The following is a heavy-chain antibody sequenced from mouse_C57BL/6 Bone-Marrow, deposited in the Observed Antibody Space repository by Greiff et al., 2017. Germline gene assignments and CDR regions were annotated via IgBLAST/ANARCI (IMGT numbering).Heavy chain of an antibody. D-gene: IGHD2-3*01. J-gene: IGHJ2*01. CDR3: ARERGRWLLLFDY. CDR2: ISDGGSYT. CDR1: GFTFSSYA. Sequence: EVKLMESGGGLVKPGGSLKLSCAASGFTFSSYAMSWVRQTPEKRLEWVATISDGGSYTYYPDNVKGRFTISRDNAKNNLYLQMSHLKSEDTAMYYWARERGRWLLLFDYWGQGTTLTVSS. V-gene: IGHV5-4*01.